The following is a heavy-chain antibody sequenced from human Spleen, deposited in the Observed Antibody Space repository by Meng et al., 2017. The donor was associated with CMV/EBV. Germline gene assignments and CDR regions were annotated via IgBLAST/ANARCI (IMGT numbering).Heavy chain of an antibody. J-gene: IGHJ3*02. D-gene: IGHD3-22*01. CDR1: GGSISSGSHY. V-gene: IGHV4-61*02. Sequence: QVQLQESGPGLVKPSQTLSLTCTVSGGSISSGSHYWSWIRQPAGKGLEWIGRIYTSGSTNYNPSLKSRVTISVDTSKNQFSLKLSSVTAADTAVYYCASSYDSNSYLTFDIWGQGTMVTVSS. CDR3: ASSYDSNSYLTFDI. CDR2: IYTSGST.